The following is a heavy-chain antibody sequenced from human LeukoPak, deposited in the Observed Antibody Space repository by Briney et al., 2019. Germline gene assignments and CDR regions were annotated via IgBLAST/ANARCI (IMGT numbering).Heavy chain of an antibody. D-gene: IGHD2-15*01. Sequence: GGSLRLSCAASGFTLSDSIIHWVRQASGKGLEWVVRIRSKTNNYATAYAASVNGRFTISRDDSKNTAYLQMNTLKTEDTAVYFCTRQDCSGGPCSFVDYWGQGTLVTVSS. V-gene: IGHV3-73*01. CDR1: GFTLSDSI. CDR3: TRQDCSGGPCSFVDY. J-gene: IGHJ4*02. CDR2: IRSKTNNYAT.